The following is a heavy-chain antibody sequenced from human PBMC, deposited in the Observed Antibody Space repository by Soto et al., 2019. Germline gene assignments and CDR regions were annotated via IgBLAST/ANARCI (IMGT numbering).Heavy chain of an antibody. CDR3: ALTPIYCISTSSYVDN. Sequence: SGPTLVNPTQTLTLTCTFSGFSLSTSGVGVGWIRQPPGKALEWLALIYWDDDKRYSPSLKSRLTITKDTSKNQVVLTMTNMEPVDIATYYCALTPIYCISTSSYVDNWGQGTLVTVSS. CDR2: IYWDDDK. V-gene: IGHV2-5*02. D-gene: IGHD2-2*01. J-gene: IGHJ4*02. CDR1: GFSLSTSGVG.